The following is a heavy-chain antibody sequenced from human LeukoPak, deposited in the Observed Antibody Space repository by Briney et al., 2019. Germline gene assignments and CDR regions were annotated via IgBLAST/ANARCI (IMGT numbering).Heavy chain of an antibody. J-gene: IGHJ4*02. CDR3: ARARGRFDY. Sequence: ETLSLTCGVSGGSFSFYYWSWIRQPPGKGLEWVANIKQDGSEKYYVDSVKGRFTISRDNAKNSLYLQMNSLRAEDMAVYYCARARGRFDYWGQGTLVTVSS. CDR1: GGSFSFYY. CDR2: IKQDGSEK. D-gene: IGHD5-12*01. V-gene: IGHV3-7*01.